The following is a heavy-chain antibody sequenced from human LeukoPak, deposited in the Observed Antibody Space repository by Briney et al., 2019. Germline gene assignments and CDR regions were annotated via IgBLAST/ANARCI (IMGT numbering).Heavy chain of an antibody. D-gene: IGHD4-17*01. CDR2: ISAYNGNT. V-gene: IGHV1-18*04. Sequence: ASVKVSCKASGYSFTSYYMHWVRQAPGQGLEWMGWISAYNGNTNYAQKLQGRVTMTTDTSTSTAYMELRSLRSDDTAVYYCARGATVTNPYYYYYYMDVWGKGTTVTVSS. CDR3: ARGATVTNPYYYYYYMDV. CDR1: GYSFTSYY. J-gene: IGHJ6*03.